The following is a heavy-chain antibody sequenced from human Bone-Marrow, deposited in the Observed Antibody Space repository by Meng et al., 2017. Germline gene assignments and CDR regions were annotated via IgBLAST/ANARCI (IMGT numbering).Heavy chain of an antibody. CDR2: IRSKANSYAT. CDR1: GFTFRGSA. V-gene: IGHV3-73*01. Sequence: GESLKISCAASGFTFRGSAMHWVRQASGKGLEWVGRIRSKANSYATAYAASVKGRFTISRDDSKNTAYLQMNSLKTEDTAVYYCTRTYYYDSSGYYSFDYWGQGTLVTVSS. CDR3: TRTYYYDSSGYYSFDY. J-gene: IGHJ4*02. D-gene: IGHD3-22*01.